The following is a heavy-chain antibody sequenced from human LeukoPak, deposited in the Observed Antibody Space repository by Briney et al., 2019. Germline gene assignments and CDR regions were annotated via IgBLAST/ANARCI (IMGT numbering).Heavy chain of an antibody. CDR2: IVVGSGNT. J-gene: IGHJ6*02. CDR1: GFTSTSSA. V-gene: IGHV1-58*01. CDR3: AAMGYSSGWYYYGMDV. D-gene: IGHD6-19*01. Sequence: GASVKVSCKASGFTSTSSAVQWVRQARGQRLEWIGWIVVGSGNTNYAQKFQERVTITRDMSTSTAYMELSSLRSEDTAVYYCAAMGYSSGWYYYGMDVWGQGTTVTVSS.